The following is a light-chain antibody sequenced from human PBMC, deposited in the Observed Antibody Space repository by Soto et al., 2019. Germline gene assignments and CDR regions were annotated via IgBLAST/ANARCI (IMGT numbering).Light chain of an antibody. J-gene: IGKJ2*01. CDR3: QQYGSSPPKYT. CDR2: GAS. V-gene: IGKV3-20*01. Sequence: EIVLTQSPGTLSLSPGERATLSCRASQSVSSSYLAWYQQKPGQAPRLLIYGASSRATGIPDRFSGSGSGTDFTLTISRLEPEVFAVYYCQQYGSSPPKYTFGQGTKLEIK. CDR1: QSVSSSY.